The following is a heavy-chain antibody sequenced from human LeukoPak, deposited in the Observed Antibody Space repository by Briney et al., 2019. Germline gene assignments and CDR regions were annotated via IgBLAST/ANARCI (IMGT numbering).Heavy chain of an antibody. J-gene: IGHJ4*02. CDR2: INDDGSDT. CDR1: GFTFKLYW. V-gene: IGHV3-74*01. CDR3: ARDGSGSYHFDY. Sequence: GGSLRLSCAASGFTFKLYWMHWVRQVPGKRPVWVSRINDDGSDTIYADSVRGRFTISRDDAKNTVYLQMNNLRAEDTAVYYCARDGSGSYHFDYWGQGTLVTVSS. D-gene: IGHD3-10*01.